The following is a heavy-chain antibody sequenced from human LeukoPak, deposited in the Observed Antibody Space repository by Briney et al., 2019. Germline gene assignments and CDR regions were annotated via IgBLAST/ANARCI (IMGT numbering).Heavy chain of an antibody. CDR2: ISYDGSNK. D-gene: IGHD4/OR15-4a*01. V-gene: IGHV3-30*18. Sequence: GGSLRLSCAASGFTFSSYGMHWVRQAPGKGLEWVAVISYDGSNKYYADSVKGRFTISRDNSKNTLYLQMNSLRAEDTAVYYCAKDTSLSSYGATFDYRGQGTLVTVSS. CDR3: AKDTSLSSYGATFDY. CDR1: GFTFSSYG. J-gene: IGHJ4*02.